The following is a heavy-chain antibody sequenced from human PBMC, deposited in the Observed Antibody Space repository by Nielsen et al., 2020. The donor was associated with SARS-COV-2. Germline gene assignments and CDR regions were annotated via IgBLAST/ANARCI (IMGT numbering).Heavy chain of an antibody. J-gene: IGHJ4*02. D-gene: IGHD3-16*02. CDR3: ARVGDYDYVWGSYRRMGGSYGY. V-gene: IGHV4-4*02. CDR2: IYHSGST. Sequence: VRQAPGKGLEWIGEIYHSGSTNYNPSLKSRVTISVDTSKNQFSLKLSSVTAADTAVYYCARVGDYDYVWGSYRRMGGSYGYWGQGTLVTVSS.